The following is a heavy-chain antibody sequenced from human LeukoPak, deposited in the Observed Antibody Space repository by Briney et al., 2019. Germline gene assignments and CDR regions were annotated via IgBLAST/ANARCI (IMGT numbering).Heavy chain of an antibody. V-gene: IGHV3-48*03. CDR1: GFTFSSYE. Sequence: PGGSLRLSCAASGFTFSSYEMNWVRQAPGKGLEWVSYISSGGSTIYYADSVKGRFTISRDNAKNSLYLQMNSLRAEDRAVYCCARDLKGRDLRAFDIWGQGTMVTVSS. CDR3: ARDLKGRDLRAFDI. D-gene: IGHD2-21*01. CDR2: ISSGGSTI. J-gene: IGHJ3*02.